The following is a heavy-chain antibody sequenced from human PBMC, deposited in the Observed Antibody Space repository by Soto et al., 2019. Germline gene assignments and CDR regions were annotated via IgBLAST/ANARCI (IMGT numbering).Heavy chain of an antibody. Sequence: SVKVSCKASGGTFSSYAISWVRQAPGQGLEWMGGIIPIFGTANYAQKFQGRVTITADKSTSTAYMELSSLRSEDTAVYYCARAHVDTAMAPDYWGQGTLVTVS. D-gene: IGHD5-18*01. CDR3: ARAHVDTAMAPDY. J-gene: IGHJ4*02. CDR2: IIPIFGTA. V-gene: IGHV1-69*06. CDR1: GGTFSSYA.